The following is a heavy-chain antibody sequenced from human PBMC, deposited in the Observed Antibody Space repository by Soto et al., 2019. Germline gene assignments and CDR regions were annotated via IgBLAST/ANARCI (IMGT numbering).Heavy chain of an antibody. Sequence: PSETLSLTCRISGGSISSYYWNWIRQAPGKGLEWIRFISYSGSTNYNPALTSRVTISVDTSKDQISLRLNSVTAADTAVYYCARVQSTSWEYYYAVDVWGQGTTVTVSS. CDR1: GGSISSYY. J-gene: IGHJ6*01. CDR2: ISYSGST. V-gene: IGHV4-59*01. CDR3: ARVQSTSWEYYYAVDV. D-gene: IGHD2-2*01.